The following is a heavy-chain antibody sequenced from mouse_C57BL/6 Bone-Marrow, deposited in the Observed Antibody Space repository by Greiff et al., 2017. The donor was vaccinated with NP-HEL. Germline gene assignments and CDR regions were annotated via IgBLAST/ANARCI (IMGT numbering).Heavy chain of an antibody. V-gene: IGHV6-6*01. CDR1: GFTFSDAW. CDR3: TRLLYDYDGSRWFAY. Sequence: DVQLQESGGGLVQPGGSMKLSCAASGFTFSDAWMDWVRQSPEKGLEWVAEIRNKANNHATYYAESVKGRFTISRDDSKSRVYLQMNSLRAEDTGIYDCTRLLYDYDGSRWFAYWGQGTLVTVSA. D-gene: IGHD2-4*01. CDR2: IRNKANNHAT. J-gene: IGHJ3*01.